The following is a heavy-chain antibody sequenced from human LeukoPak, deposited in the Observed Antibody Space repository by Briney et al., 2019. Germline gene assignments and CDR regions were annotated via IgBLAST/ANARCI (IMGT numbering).Heavy chain of an antibody. CDR1: GFTFSSYE. V-gene: IGHV3-48*03. J-gene: IGHJ4*02. CDR2: ISSSGSTI. D-gene: IGHD3-10*01. Sequence: GGSLRLSCAASGFTFSSYEMNWVRQAPGKGLEWVSYISSSGSTIYYADSVKGRFTISRDNAKNSLYLQMNSLRAEDTAVYYCARDYYYGSGRPPLPLDYWGQGTLVTVYS. CDR3: ARDYYYGSGRPPLPLDY.